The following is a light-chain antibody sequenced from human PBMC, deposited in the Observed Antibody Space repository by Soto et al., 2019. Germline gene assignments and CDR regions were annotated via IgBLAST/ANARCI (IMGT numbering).Light chain of an antibody. CDR1: KSFSSSY. V-gene: IGKV3-20*01. CDR3: QQYGSSPLT. J-gene: IGKJ4*01. CDR2: GAS. Sequence: EIVLTQSPGTLSLSPGERATLSCRASKSFSSSYLAWYQQKPGQAPRLLIYGASSRATGIPDRFSGSGSGTDFTLTISRLEPEDFAVYYCQQYGSSPLTFGGGTKVEIK.